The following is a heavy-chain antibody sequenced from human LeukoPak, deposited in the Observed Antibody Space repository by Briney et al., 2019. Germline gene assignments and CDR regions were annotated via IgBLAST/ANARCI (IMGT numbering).Heavy chain of an antibody. CDR1: GGSLSGYY. V-gene: IGHV4-34*01. J-gene: IGHJ5*02. CDR3: ARGRSFDP. Sequence: PSETLSLTCAVYGGSLSGYYWSWIRQPPGKGLEWIGEINHSGSTNYNPSLKSRVTISVDTSKNQFSLKLSSVTAADTAVYYCARGRSFDPWGQGTLVTVSS. CDR2: INHSGST.